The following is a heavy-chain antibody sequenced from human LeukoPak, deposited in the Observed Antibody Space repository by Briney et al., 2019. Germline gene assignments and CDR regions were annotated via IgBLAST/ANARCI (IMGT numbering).Heavy chain of an antibody. V-gene: IGHV3-64*01. D-gene: IGHD4-23*01. J-gene: IGHJ4*02. CDR2: ISSNGGST. CDR1: GFTFSSHP. CDR3: ARELDGGNHY. Sequence: GGSLRLSCAASGFTFSSHPMHWVRQAPGKGLEYISAISSNGGSTYYGNSVKGRFTISRDNSKNTLYLQMGSLRVEDTALYYCARELDGGNHYWGQGTLVTVSS.